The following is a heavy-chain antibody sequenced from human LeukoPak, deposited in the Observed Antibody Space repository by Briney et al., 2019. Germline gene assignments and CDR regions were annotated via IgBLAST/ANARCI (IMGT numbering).Heavy chain of an antibody. CDR1: GGSISSDY. CDR2: IHFRGST. D-gene: IGHD2-2*01. Sequence: PSETLSLTCTVSGGSISSDYWSWFRQPPRKGLEWIGYIHFRGSTTYNPSLKSRVTISIDTSKNQFSLNLSSVTAADTAVYYCTREVGTGFQVNYYYYMDVWGKGTTVTVSS. CDR3: TREVGTGFQVNYYYYMDV. J-gene: IGHJ6*03. V-gene: IGHV4-59*01.